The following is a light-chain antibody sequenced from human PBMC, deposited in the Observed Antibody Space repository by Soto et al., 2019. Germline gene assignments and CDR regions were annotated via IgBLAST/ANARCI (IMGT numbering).Light chain of an antibody. CDR2: AIS. V-gene: IGKV3-20*01. Sequence: TVLTQSPGTLSLSPGQRATLSCRASHTISSSYLAWYQQKPGQAPRLLIYAISDRATGVPDRFRGSESGTDFTLTITRLEPEDFGVYFCQQYDSSPRTFGQGTKVDIK. CDR3: QQYDSSPRT. J-gene: IGKJ1*01. CDR1: HTISSSY.